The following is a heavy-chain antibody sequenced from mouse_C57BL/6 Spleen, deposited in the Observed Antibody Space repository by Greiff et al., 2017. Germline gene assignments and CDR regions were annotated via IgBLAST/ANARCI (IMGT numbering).Heavy chain of an antibody. Sequence: VQLKESGPELVKPGDSVKISCKASGYSFTGYFMNWVMQSHGKSLEWIGRINPYNGDTFYNQKFKGKATLTVDKSSSSANMELRSLTSEDSAVYYCARSWTTVGGYAMDYWGQGTSVTVSS. D-gene: IGHD1-1*01. CDR3: ARSWTTVGGYAMDY. V-gene: IGHV1-20*01. CDR2: INPYNGDT. CDR1: GYSFTGYF. J-gene: IGHJ4*01.